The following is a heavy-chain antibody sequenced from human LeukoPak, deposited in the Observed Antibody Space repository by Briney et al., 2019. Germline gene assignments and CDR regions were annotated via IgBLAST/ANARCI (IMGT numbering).Heavy chain of an antibody. V-gene: IGHV4-39*07. CDR2: IYYSGST. J-gene: IGHJ4*02. CDR3: ARGLKYSGSYYDY. CDR1: GGSISSSSYY. Sequence: SETLSLTCTVSGGSISSSSYYWGWIRQPPGKGLEWIGSIYYSGSTYYNPSLKSRVTISVDTSKNQFSLKLSSVTAADTAVYYCARGLKYSGSYYDYWGQGTLVTVSS. D-gene: IGHD1-26*01.